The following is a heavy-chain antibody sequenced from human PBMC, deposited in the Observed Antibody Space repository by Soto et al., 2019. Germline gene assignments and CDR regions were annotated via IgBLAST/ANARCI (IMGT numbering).Heavy chain of an antibody. V-gene: IGHV3-21*01. D-gene: IGHD3-22*01. J-gene: IGHJ5*02. CDR2: ISSSSSYI. CDR3: ARASSPSASSYYYDSSGLNWFDP. CDR1: GFTFSSYS. Sequence: GGSLRLSCAASGFTFSSYSMNWVRQAPGKGLEWVSSISSSSSYIYYADSVKGRFTISRDNAKNSLYLQMNSLRAEDTAVYYCARASSPSASSYYYDSSGLNWFDPWGQGTLVTVSS.